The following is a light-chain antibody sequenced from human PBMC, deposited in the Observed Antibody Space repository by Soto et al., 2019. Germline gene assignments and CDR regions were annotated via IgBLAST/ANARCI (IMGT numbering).Light chain of an antibody. J-gene: IGKJ1*01. CDR2: SAS. CDR3: QRYGG. Sequence: IVLTQSPGTRFLSPGERATLSCRASQSVSSSHLAWYQQKPGQAPRLLIYSASSRATGIPGRFSGSGSGTDITLTLSRLEPEDIAVYYCQRYGGFGQGTKVDI. CDR1: QSVSSSH. V-gene: IGKV3-20*01.